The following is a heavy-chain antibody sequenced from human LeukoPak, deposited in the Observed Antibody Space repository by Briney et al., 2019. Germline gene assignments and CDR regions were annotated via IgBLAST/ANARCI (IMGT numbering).Heavy chain of an antibody. CDR1: GGSISSSSYY. V-gene: IGHV4-39*07. CDR2: IYYSGST. J-gene: IGHJ4*02. CDR3: ARVGGDYYGSGSSQYFDY. Sequence: SETLSLTCTVSGGSISSSSYYWGWIRQPPGKGLEWIGSIYYSGSTYYNPSLKSRVTISVDTSKNQFSLKLSSVTAADTAVYYCARVGGDYYGSGSSQYFDYWGQGTLVTVSS. D-gene: IGHD3-10*01.